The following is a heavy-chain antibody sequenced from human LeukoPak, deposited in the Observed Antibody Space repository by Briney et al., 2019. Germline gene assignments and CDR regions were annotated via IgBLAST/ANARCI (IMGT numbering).Heavy chain of an antibody. CDR3: ARRAGAYSHPYDY. J-gene: IGHJ4*02. Sequence: PAGGSLRPSCTVSGFTVSSNSMSWVRQAPGKGLEWVSFIYSDNTHYSDSVKGRFTISRDNSKNTLYLQMNSLRAEDTAVYYCARRAGAYSHPYDYWGQGTLVTVSS. CDR1: GFTVSSNS. CDR2: IYSDNT. V-gene: IGHV3-53*01. D-gene: IGHD4/OR15-4a*01.